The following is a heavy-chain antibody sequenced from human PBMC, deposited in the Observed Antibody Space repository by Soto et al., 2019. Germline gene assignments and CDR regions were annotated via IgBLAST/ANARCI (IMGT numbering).Heavy chain of an antibody. CDR2: IYYSGST. V-gene: IGHV4-59*01. Sequence: SETLSLTCTVSGGSISSYYWSWIRQPPGKGLEWIGYIYYSGSTNYNPSLKSRVTISVDTSKNQFSLKLSSVTAADTAVYYCSGYDVGPTHYWGQGTLVTVSS. CDR3: SGYDVGPTHY. D-gene: IGHD5-12*01. J-gene: IGHJ4*02. CDR1: GGSISSYY.